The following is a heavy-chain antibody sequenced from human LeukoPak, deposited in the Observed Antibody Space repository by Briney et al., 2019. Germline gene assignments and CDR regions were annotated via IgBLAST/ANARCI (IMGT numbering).Heavy chain of an antibody. J-gene: IGHJ4*02. CDR1: GGSISSGGYS. CDR2: IYHSGST. V-gene: IGHV4-30-2*01. D-gene: IGHD4-17*01. Sequence: SQTLSLTCAVFGGSISSGGYSWSWIRQPPGKGLEWIGYIYHSGSTYYNPSLKSRVTISVDRSKNQFSLKLSSVTAADTAVYYCARGYGDYLGLLDYWGQGTLVTVSS. CDR3: ARGYGDYLGLLDY.